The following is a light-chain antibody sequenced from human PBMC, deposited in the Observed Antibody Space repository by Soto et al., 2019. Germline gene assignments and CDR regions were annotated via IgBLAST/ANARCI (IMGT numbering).Light chain of an antibody. CDR2: EVS. CDR1: SGDVGGYNY. V-gene: IGLV2-8*01. J-gene: IGLJ1*01. Sequence: SAERKAASACGSPGERVTLTYNATSGDVGGYNYVSWYQQHPGKAPKLMIYEVSKRPSGVPDRFSGSKSGNTASLTVSGLQAEDEVDYYCSSYAGSNNYVFGTGTKVTVL. CDR3: SSYAGSNNYV.